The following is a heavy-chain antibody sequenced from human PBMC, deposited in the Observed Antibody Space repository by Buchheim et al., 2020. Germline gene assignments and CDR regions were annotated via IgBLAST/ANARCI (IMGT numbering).Heavy chain of an antibody. CDR3: ARTSYDFWSGYPFDY. CDR1: GGSISSSSYY. J-gene: IGHJ4*02. V-gene: IGHV4-39*01. Sequence: QLQLQESGPGPVKPSETLSLTCTVSGGSISSSSYYWGWIRQPPGKGLEWIGSIYYSGSTYYNPSLKSRVTISVDTSKKQFPLKLSSVTAADTAVYYCARTSYDFWSGYPFDYWGQGTL. CDR2: IYYSGST. D-gene: IGHD3-3*01.